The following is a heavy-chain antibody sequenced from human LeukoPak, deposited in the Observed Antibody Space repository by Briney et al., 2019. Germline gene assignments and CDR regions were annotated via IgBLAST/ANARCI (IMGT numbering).Heavy chain of an antibody. Sequence: ASVKVSCKASGYTFTSYGISWVGQAPGQGLEWMGWISAYNGDTNYAQKLQGRVTMTTDTSTSTAYMELRSPRSDDTAVYYCARGPLLTAYRYYFDYWGQGTLVAVPS. V-gene: IGHV1-18*01. D-gene: IGHD3-9*01. CDR2: ISAYNGDT. CDR1: GYTFTSYG. CDR3: ARGPLLTAYRYYFDY. J-gene: IGHJ4*02.